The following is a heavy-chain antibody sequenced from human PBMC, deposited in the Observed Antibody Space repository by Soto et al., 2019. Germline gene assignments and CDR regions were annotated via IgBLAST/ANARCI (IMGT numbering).Heavy chain of an antibody. D-gene: IGHD1-26*01. CDR2: ISHDGSNK. Sequence: GGSLRLSCAASGFTCNKCGMHWVRQAQGKGLEWVALISHDGSNKYYADSVKGRFTISRDNSKDTLYLQMNSLRDEDTAVYYCARASGGLQTLVNLGVLDFNLDFWGQGMLVTVSS. CDR3: ARASGGLQTLVNLGVLDFNLDF. J-gene: IGHJ4*02. V-gene: IGHV3-30*03. CDR1: GFTCNKCG.